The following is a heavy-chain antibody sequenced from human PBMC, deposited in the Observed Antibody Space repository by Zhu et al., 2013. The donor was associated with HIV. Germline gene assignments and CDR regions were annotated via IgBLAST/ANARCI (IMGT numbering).Heavy chain of an antibody. CDR2: ISGSGGST. V-gene: IGHV3-23*01. Sequence: EVQLLESGGGLVQPGGSLRLSCAASGFTFSSYAMSWVRQAPGKGLEWVSAISGSGGSTYYADSVKGRFTISRDNSKNTLYLQMNSLRAEDTAVYYCAKGRVQLWLHSSYYYYYGMDVWGQGTTVTVSS. CDR1: GFTFSSYA. CDR3: AKGRVQLWLHSSYYYYYGMDV. D-gene: IGHD5-18*01. J-gene: IGHJ6*02.